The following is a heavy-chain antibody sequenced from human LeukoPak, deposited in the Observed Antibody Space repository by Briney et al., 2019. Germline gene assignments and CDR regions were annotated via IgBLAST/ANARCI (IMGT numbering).Heavy chain of an antibody. J-gene: IGHJ4*02. CDR1: GGSFSGYY. CDR3: ASMTTVTKFDY. CDR2: INHSGST. Sequence: SETLSLTCAVYGGSFSGYYWSWIRQPPGKGLEWIGEINHSGSTNYNPSLKSRVTISADTSKNQFSLKLSSVTAADTAVYYCASMTTVTKFDYWGQGTLVTVSS. D-gene: IGHD4-17*01. V-gene: IGHV4-34*01.